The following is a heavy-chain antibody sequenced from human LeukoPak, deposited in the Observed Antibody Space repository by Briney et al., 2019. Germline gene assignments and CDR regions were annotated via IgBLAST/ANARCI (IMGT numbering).Heavy chain of an antibody. CDR2: TYYRSKWYN. CDR3: ARDATMYYYDSSGYYYSFVY. Sequence: SQTLSLTCAISGDSVSSNSAVWNWIRQSPSRGLEWLGRTYYRSKWYNDYAVSVKSRITINPDTSKNQFSLQLNSVTPEDTAVYYCARDATMYYYDSSGYYYSFVYWGQGTLVTVSS. D-gene: IGHD3-22*01. CDR1: GDSVSSNSAV. J-gene: IGHJ4*02. V-gene: IGHV6-1*01.